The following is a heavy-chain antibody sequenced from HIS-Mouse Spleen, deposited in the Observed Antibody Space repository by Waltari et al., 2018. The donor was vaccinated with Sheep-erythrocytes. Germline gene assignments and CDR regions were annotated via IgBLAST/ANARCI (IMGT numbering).Heavy chain of an antibody. CDR3: AKAPGRRRYYFDY. D-gene: IGHD7-27*01. V-gene: IGHV3-74*01. Sequence: EVQLVESGGGLVQPGGSLILSCAASGFTFSSYWMQWFRQAPGKGLVWVSRINSDGSSTSYADSVKGRFTISRDNAKNTLYLQMNSLRAEDTALYYCAKAPGRRRYYFDYWGQGTLVTVSS. J-gene: IGHJ4*02. CDR1: GFTFSSYW. CDR2: INSDGSST.